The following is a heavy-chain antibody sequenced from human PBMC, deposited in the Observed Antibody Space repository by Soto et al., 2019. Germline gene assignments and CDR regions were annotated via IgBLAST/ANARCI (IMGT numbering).Heavy chain of an antibody. Sequence: QVQVVESGGGVVQPGGSLRLSCAASGFTFRKYGMHWVRQAPGKGLEWVSVVSSDGSEKYYSDSVKGRFTISRDNNKNTVSLQMNSLRAEDTAVYYCAKAGGRYQLAFDPWGQGTLVTVSS. CDR2: VSSDGSEK. CDR1: GFTFRKYG. V-gene: IGHV3-30*18. CDR3: AKAGGRYQLAFDP. J-gene: IGHJ5*02. D-gene: IGHD2-2*01.